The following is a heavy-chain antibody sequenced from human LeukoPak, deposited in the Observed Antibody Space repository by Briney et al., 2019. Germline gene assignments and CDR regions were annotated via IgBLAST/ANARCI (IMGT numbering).Heavy chain of an antibody. CDR1: GYTFTGYY. CDR2: INPNSGGT. CDR3: ARSDTIFGVAPGGN. J-gene: IGHJ4*02. V-gene: IGHV1-2*02. D-gene: IGHD3-3*01. Sequence: ASVKVSCKASGYTFTGYYMHWVRQAPGQGLEWMGWINPNSGGTNYAQKFQGRVTMTRDTSISTAYMELSRLRSDDTAVYYCARSDTIFGVAPGGNWGQGTLVIVSS.